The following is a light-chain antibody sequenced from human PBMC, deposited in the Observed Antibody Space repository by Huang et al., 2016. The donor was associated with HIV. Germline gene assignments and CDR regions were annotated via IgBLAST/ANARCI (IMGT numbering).Light chain of an antibody. Sequence: EIVLTQSPATLSLSPGERATLCCRASQSVNIFLAWYQQKPGQAPRLLIYDTSNRATGIPARFSGSGSGTDFTLTISSLEPEDFAVYYCQQRNNWLTFGGGTRVEIK. CDR1: QSVNIF. J-gene: IGKJ4*01. CDR3: QQRNNWLT. V-gene: IGKV3-11*01. CDR2: DTS.